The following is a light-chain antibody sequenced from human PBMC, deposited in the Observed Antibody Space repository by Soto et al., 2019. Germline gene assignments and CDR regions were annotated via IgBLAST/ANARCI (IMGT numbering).Light chain of an antibody. V-gene: IGLV4-69*01. Sequence: QLVLTQSPSASASLGASVKLTCTLSSGHSNYAIAWHQQQPEKGPRYLMKLNSDGSHRKGDGTPDRFPGSSSGAERYLTISSLQSEDEAAYYCQTWGTGIRVFGTGTKVTVL. CDR2: LNSDGSH. J-gene: IGLJ1*01. CDR3: QTWGTGIRV. CDR1: SGHSNYA.